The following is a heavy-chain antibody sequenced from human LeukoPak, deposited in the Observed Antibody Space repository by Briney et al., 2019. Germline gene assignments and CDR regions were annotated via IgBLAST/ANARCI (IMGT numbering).Heavy chain of an antibody. Sequence: GGSLRLSCAASGFAFSSYTMSWVRQAPGKGLEWVSAISGSGGSTYYADSVKGRFTISRDNSKNTLYLQMNSLRAEDTAVYYCAKDFCAVKILRFLECQEYYFDYWGQGTLVTVSS. V-gene: IGHV3-23*01. CDR1: GFAFSSYT. CDR3: AKDFCAVKILRFLECQEYYFDY. D-gene: IGHD3-3*01. CDR2: ISGSGGST. J-gene: IGHJ4*02.